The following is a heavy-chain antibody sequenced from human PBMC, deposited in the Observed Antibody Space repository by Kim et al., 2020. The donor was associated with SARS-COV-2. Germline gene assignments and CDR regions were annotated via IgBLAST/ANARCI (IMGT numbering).Heavy chain of an antibody. V-gene: IGHV3-20*01. D-gene: IGHD6-6*01. Sequence: GYADSVKGRFTISRDNAKNSLYLQMNSLRAEDTALYHCAGGLNGQLVFDYWGQGTLVTVSS. J-gene: IGHJ4*02. CDR3: AGGLNGQLVFDY.